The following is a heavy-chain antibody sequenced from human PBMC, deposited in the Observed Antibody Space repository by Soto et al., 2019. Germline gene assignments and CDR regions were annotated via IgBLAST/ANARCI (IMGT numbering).Heavy chain of an antibody. CDR3: ARAYYGSGSYYNSARAARAFDI. D-gene: IGHD3-10*01. V-gene: IGHV4-34*01. Sequence: PSEPLSLTCAVYGGSFSGDYWNWIRQPPGKGLEWIGEINHSGSTNYNPSLKSRVTISVDTSKNQFSLKLSSVTAAGTAVYYCARAYYGSGSYYNSARAARAFDIWGQGTMVTVSS. CDR2: INHSGST. CDR1: GGSFSGDY. J-gene: IGHJ3*02.